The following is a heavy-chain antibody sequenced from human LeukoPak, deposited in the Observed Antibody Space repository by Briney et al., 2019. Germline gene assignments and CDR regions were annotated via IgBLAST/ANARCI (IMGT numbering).Heavy chain of an antibody. Sequence: PGGSLRLSCVASGFSFNNYAMNWVRQAPGKGLEWVSLIIGSSGTTFYADSVKGRFTISRDKSKSTLYLQMNSLRAEDTAVYYCARGRTAASGQDFDYWGQGMLITVSS. CDR1: GFSFNNYA. J-gene: IGHJ4*02. V-gene: IGHV3-23*01. CDR3: ARGRTAASGQDFDY. CDR2: IIGSSGTT. D-gene: IGHD6-13*01.